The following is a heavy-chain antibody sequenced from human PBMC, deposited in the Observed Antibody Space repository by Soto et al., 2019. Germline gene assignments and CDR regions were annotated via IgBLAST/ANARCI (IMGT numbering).Heavy chain of an antibody. J-gene: IGHJ5*02. CDR1: GYTFTGYY. CDR2: INPNSGGT. CDR3: ARGDYADPNLFDP. Sequence: ASVKVSCKASGYTFTGYYMHWVRQAPGQGLEWMGWINPNSGGTNYAQKFQGRVTMTRDTSISTAYMELSRLRSDDTAVYYCARGDYADPNLFDPWGQGTLVTVSS. D-gene: IGHD4-17*01. V-gene: IGHV1-2*02.